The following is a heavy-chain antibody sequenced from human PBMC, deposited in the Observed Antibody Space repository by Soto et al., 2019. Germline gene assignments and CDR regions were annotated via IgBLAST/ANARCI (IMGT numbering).Heavy chain of an antibody. CDR3: ARGRGRYYYGSGAPPYYYGMDV. V-gene: IGHV4-34*01. J-gene: IGHJ6*02. CDR1: GGSFSGYY. D-gene: IGHD3-10*01. Sequence: SETLSLTCAVSGGSFSGYYWSWIRQPPGKGLEWIGEINHSGSTNYNPSLKSRVTISVDTSKNQFSLKLSSVTAADTAVYYCARGRGRYYYGSGAPPYYYGMDVWGQGTTVTVSS. CDR2: INHSGST.